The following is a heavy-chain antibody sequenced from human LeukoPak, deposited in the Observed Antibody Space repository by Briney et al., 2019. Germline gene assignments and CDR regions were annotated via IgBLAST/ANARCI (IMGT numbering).Heavy chain of an antibody. V-gene: IGHV3-21*01. J-gene: IGHJ4*02. CDR1: GFTFSSYS. CDR2: ISSSSSYI. D-gene: IGHD2-2*01. CDR3: ARETYCSSTSCPFDY. Sequence: GGSLRLSCAASGFTFSSYSMNWVRQAPGKGLEWVSSISSSSSYIYYADSVKGRFTISRDNSKSTLYLQMNSLRAEDTAVYYCARETYCSSTSCPFDYWGQGTLVTVSS.